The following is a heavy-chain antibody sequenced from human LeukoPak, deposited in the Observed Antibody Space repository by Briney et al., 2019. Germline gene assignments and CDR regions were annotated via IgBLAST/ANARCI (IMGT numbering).Heavy chain of an antibody. D-gene: IGHD1-26*01. CDR2: IKSKTDGGTT. CDR1: GGTFSNAW. Sequence: PGGSLRLSCAASGGTFSNAWMSWVRQAPGKGLEWVGRIKSKTDGGTTDYAAPVKGRFTISRDDSKNTLYLQMNSLKTEDTAVYYCTTDLPPRKWELPPPNIDYWGQGTLVTVSS. CDR3: TTDLPPRKWELPPPNIDY. V-gene: IGHV3-15*01. J-gene: IGHJ4*02.